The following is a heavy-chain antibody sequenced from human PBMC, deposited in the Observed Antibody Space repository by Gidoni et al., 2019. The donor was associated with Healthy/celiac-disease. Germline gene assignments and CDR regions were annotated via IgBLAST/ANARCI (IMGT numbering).Heavy chain of an antibody. V-gene: IGHV3-9*01. J-gene: IGHJ4*02. Sequence: EVQLVESGGGLVQPGRSLRLSCAASGFTFDDYAMHWVRQAPGKGLEWVSGISWNSGSIGYADSVEGRFTISRDNAKNSLYLQMNSLRAEDTALYYCAKGTIVVVVAAIDYWGQGTLVTVSS. CDR1: GFTFDDYA. CDR2: ISWNSGSI. CDR3: AKGTIVVVVAAIDY. D-gene: IGHD2-15*01.